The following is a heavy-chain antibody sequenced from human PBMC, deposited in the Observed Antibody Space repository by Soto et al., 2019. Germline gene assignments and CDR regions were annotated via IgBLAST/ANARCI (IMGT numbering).Heavy chain of an antibody. D-gene: IGHD7-27*01. J-gene: IGHJ6*02. Sequence: ASVKVSFKASGGTFSSYAISWLRQAPGQGLEWMGGIIPIFGTANYAQKFQGRVTITADESTSTAYMELSSLRSEDTAVYYCARGPASLTNGGDYYYGMDVWGQGTTVTVSS. CDR3: ARGPASLTNGGDYYYGMDV. CDR1: GGTFSSYA. CDR2: IIPIFGTA. V-gene: IGHV1-69*13.